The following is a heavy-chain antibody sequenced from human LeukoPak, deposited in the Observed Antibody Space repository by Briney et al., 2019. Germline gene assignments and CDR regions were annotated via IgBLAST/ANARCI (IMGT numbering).Heavy chain of an antibody. Sequence: SETLSLTCAVYGGSFSGYYWSWIRQPPGKGLEWIGEISHSGSTNYNPSLKSRVTISVDTSKNQFSLKLSSVTAADTAVYHCARGNGYWGQGTLVTVSS. CDR1: GGSFSGYY. CDR3: ARGNGY. V-gene: IGHV4-34*01. CDR2: ISHSGST. D-gene: IGHD2-8*01. J-gene: IGHJ4*02.